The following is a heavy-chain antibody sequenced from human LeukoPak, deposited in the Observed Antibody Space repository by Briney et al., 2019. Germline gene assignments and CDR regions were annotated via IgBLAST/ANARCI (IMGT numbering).Heavy chain of an antibody. J-gene: IGHJ4*02. V-gene: IGHV4-39*07. CDR3: ARPANYYDSSGPHGAYYFDY. D-gene: IGHD3-22*01. CDR2: INHSGST. CDR1: GGSISSSSYY. Sequence: SETLSLTCTVSGGSISSSSYYWSWIRQPPGKGLEWIGEINHSGSTNYNPSLKSRVTISVDTSKNQFSLKLSSVTAADTAVYYCARPANYYDSSGPHGAYYFDYWGQGTLVTVSS.